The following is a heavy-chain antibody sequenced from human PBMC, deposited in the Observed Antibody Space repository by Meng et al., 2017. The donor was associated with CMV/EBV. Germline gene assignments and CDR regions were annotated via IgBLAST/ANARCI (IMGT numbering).Heavy chain of an antibody. Sequence: SETLSLTCAVYGGSFSGYYWSWIRQPPGKGLEWIGEINHSGSTNYNPSLKSRVTISVDTSKNQFSLKLNSVTAADTAVYYCARKAFAYYYGSGNLKTRAFDIWGQGTMVTVSS. CDR2: INHSGST. CDR3: ARKAFAYYYGSGNLKTRAFDI. CDR1: GGSFSGYY. J-gene: IGHJ3*02. V-gene: IGHV4-34*01. D-gene: IGHD3-10*01.